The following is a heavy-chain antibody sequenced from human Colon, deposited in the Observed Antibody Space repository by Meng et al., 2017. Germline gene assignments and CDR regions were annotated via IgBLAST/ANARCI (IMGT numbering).Heavy chain of an antibody. J-gene: IGHJ4*02. CDR1: GYTFTNHG. CDR3: ARDPSNTSGRYAYFDY. Sequence: QLQLVPSGAEVTRPWASGRFSCKASGYTFTNHGISWIRQAPGQGLEWMGWISCYNGDTNYAQKLQGRVTMTTDTSTNTAYMDLRSLRSDDTAVYYCARDPSNTSGRYAYFDYWGQGTLVTVSS. V-gene: IGHV1-18*01. D-gene: IGHD6-19*01. CDR2: ISCYNGDT.